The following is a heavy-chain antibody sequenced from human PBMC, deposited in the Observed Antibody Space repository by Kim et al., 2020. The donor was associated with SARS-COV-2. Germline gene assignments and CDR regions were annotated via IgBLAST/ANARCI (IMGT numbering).Heavy chain of an antibody. D-gene: IGHD4-17*01. V-gene: IGHV1-46*01. CDR3: ARASLSGDRTQVYYYYGMDV. CDR2: INPSGGST. CDR1: GYTFTSYY. Sequence: ASVKVSCKASGYTFTSYYMHWVRQAPGQGLEWMGIINPSGGSTSYAQKFQGRVTMTRDTSTSTVYMELSSLRSEDTAVYYCARASLSGDRTQVYYYYGMDVWGQGTTVTVSS. J-gene: IGHJ6*02.